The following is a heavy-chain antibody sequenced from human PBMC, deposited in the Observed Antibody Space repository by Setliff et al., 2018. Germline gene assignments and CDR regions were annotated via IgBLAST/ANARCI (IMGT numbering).Heavy chain of an antibody. V-gene: IGHV1-69*02. CDR3: ARHPPPPNYFDIGALDS. Sequence: ASVKVSCKASGGPLNSYSFSWVRQAPGQGLEWMGRIIPVLDITRYSQKFQGRVTITADKPTGIIYMELTSLRSDDTAVYYCARHPPPPNYFDIGALDSWGQGTLVTVSS. J-gene: IGHJ4*02. D-gene: IGHD3-22*01. CDR1: GGPLNSYS. CDR2: IIPVLDIT.